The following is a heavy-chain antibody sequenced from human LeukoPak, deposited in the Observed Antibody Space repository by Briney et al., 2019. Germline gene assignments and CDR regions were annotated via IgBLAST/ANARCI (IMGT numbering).Heavy chain of an antibody. CDR1: GGSFSGYY. Sequence: SETLSLTCAVYGGSFSGYYWSWIRQPPGKGLEWIGEINHSGSTNYNPPLKSRVTISVDTSKNQFSLKLSSVTAADTAVHYCAKEGGYSYGYIDYWGQGTLVTVSS. V-gene: IGHV4-34*01. CDR2: INHSGST. CDR3: AKEGGYSYGYIDY. J-gene: IGHJ4*02. D-gene: IGHD5-18*01.